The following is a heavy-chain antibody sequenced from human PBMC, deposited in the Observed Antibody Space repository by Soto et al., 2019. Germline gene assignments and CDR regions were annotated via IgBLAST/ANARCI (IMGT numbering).Heavy chain of an antibody. CDR2: IYYSGSA. D-gene: IGHD2-15*01. J-gene: IGHJ5*02. V-gene: IGHV4-31*03. CDR3: ARGRRDCSGGSCYSDWFDP. CDR1: GGSISSGANY. Sequence: PSETLSLTCTVSGGSISSGANYRSWVRQGPGKGLEWIGNIYYSGSAYYNPSLKSRLTMSVDTSKNSFSLKLSSVTAADTAVHYCARGRRDCSGGSCYSDWFDPWGQGTLVTVPQ.